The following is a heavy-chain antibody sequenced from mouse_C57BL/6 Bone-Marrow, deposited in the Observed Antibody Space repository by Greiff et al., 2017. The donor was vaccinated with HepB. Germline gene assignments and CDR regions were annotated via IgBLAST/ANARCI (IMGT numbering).Heavy chain of an antibody. D-gene: IGHD1-1*01. V-gene: IGHV10-1*01. J-gene: IGHJ4*01. CDR2: IRSKSNNYAT. Sequence: EVQLVESGGGLVQPKGSLKLSCAASGFSFNTYAMNWVRQAPGKGLEWVARIRSKSNNYATYYADSVKDRFTISRDDSESMLYLQMNNLKTEDTAMYYCVRGGEADYYGSGAMDYWGQGTSVTVSS. CDR1: GFSFNTYA. CDR3: VRGGEADYYGSGAMDY.